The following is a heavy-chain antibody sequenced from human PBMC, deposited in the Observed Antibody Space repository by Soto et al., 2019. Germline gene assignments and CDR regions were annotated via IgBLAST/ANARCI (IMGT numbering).Heavy chain of an antibody. CDR1: GGSISSSDYY. J-gene: IGHJ4*02. CDR2: ISYSGNT. CDR3: ARHVSNGDYFDS. Sequence: SDTLSLTCTVSGGSISSSDYYWGWIRQPPGKGLEWIGSISYSGNTYFSPSLKSRLTISVDTSKNQFSLNLSSVTAADTAVYYCARHVSNGDYFDSWGQGTLVTAPQ. D-gene: IGHD2-8*01. V-gene: IGHV4-39*01.